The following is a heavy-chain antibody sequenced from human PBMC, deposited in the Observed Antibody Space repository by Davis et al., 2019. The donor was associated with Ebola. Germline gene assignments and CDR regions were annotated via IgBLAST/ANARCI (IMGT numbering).Heavy chain of an antibody. D-gene: IGHD4-11*01. CDR2: TRNKANSYTT. J-gene: IGHJ4*02. CDR3: TTTTTASDY. Sequence: PGGSLRLSCAASGFTFSDHYMDWVRQAPGKGLEWVGRTRNKANSYTTEYAASVKGRFTISRDDSKNTAYLQMNSLKTEDTAVYYCTTTTTASDYWGQGTLVTVSS. CDR1: GFTFSDHY. V-gene: IGHV3-72*01.